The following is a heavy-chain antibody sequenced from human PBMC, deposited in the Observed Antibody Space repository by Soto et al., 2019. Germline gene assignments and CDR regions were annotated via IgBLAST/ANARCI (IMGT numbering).Heavy chain of an antibody. CDR2: ISYDGSNK. Sequence: QVQLVESGGGVVQPGRSLRLSCAASGFTFSSYGMHWVRQAPGKGLEWVAVISYDGSNKYYADSVKGRFTISRDNSKNTLYLQMNSLRAEDTAVYYCAKDLRGYSYGLDYWGQGTLVTVSS. CDR3: AKDLRGYSYGLDY. J-gene: IGHJ4*02. CDR1: GFTFSSYG. V-gene: IGHV3-30*18. D-gene: IGHD5-18*01.